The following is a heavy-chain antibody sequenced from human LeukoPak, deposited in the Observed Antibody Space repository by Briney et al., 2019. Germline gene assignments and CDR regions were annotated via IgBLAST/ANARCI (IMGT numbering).Heavy chain of an antibody. CDR1: GFTFSSYA. J-gene: IGHJ4*02. V-gene: IGHV3-30-3*01. CDR2: ISYDGSNK. D-gene: IGHD3-10*01. Sequence: GGSLRLSCAASGFTFSSYAMHWVRQAPGKGLEWVAVISYDGSNKYYADSVKGRFTISRDNSKNTLYLQMNSLRAEDTAVYYCAIDPGSGSSQTPLSYFDYWGQGTLVTVSS. CDR3: AIDPGSGSSQTPLSYFDY.